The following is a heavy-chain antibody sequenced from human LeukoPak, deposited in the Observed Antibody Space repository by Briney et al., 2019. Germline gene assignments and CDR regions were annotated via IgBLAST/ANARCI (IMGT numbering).Heavy chain of an antibody. CDR2: IHRSGST. CDR3: AKFGDYGHY. CDR1: GGSISSYW. D-gene: IGHD4-17*01. V-gene: IGHV4-4*07. Sequence: SETLSLTCTVSGGSISSYWWSWLRQPAGKELEWIGRIHRSGSTRYNPSPESRVIMSVDASQNHFSLRMTSVTAADTAVYYCAKFGDYGHYWGQGILVTVSS. J-gene: IGHJ4*02.